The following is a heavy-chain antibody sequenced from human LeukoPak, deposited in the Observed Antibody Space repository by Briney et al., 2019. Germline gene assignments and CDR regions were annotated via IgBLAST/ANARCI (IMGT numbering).Heavy chain of an antibody. Sequence: SETLSLTCTVSGGSISSYYWSWIRQPAGKGLEWIGRIYISGSTNYNPSLKSRVTMSVDTSKNQFSLKLSSVTAADTAVYYCARERGGRTQLNFDYWGQGTLVTVSS. J-gene: IGHJ4*02. CDR1: GGSISSYY. D-gene: IGHD2-15*01. V-gene: IGHV4-4*07. CDR3: ARERGGRTQLNFDY. CDR2: IYISGST.